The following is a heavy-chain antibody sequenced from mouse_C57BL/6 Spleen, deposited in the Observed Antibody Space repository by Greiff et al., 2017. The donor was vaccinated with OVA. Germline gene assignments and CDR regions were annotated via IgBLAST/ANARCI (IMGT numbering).Heavy chain of an antibody. Sequence: DVQLQESGAELVRPGASVKLSCTASGFNIKDDYMHWVKQRPEQGLEWIGWIDPENGDTEYASKFQGKATITADTSSNTAYLQLSSLTSEDTAVYYCTTYDYTYWGQGTLVTVSA. CDR1: GFNIKDDY. CDR2: IDPENGDT. V-gene: IGHV14-4*01. J-gene: IGHJ3*01. CDR3: TTYDYTY. D-gene: IGHD2-4*01.